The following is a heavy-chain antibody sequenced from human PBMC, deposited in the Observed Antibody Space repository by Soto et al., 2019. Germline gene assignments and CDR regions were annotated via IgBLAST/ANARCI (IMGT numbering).Heavy chain of an antibody. J-gene: IGHJ5*02. Sequence: SETLSLTCAVYGGSFSGYYWSWIRQPPGKGPEWIGEINHSGSTNYNPSLRGRVTISVDTSKNQFSLKLSSVTAADTAVYYCARVVATVWFDPWGQGTLVTVSS. D-gene: IGHD5-12*01. CDR2: INHSGST. CDR1: GGSFSGYY. V-gene: IGHV4-34*01. CDR3: ARVVATVWFDP.